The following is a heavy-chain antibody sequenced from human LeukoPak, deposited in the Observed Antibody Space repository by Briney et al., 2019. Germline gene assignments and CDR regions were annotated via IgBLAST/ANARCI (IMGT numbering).Heavy chain of an antibody. J-gene: IGHJ5*02. CDR3: ARARWFDP. CDR1: GGSISSYY. CDR2: IYTSGST. V-gene: IGHV4-4*09. Sequence: SETLSLTCTVSGGSISSYYWSWIRQPPGKGLEWIGHIYTSGSTNYNPSLKSRVTISVDTSKNQFSLKLSSVTAADTAVYYCARARWFDPWGQGTLVTVSS.